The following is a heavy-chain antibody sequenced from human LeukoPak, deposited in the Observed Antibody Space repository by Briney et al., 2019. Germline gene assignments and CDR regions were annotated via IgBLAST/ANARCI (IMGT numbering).Heavy chain of an antibody. J-gene: IGHJ5*02. CDR1: GFSLSTSGVG. CDR3: AHRSVPSPNLFDP. V-gene: IGHV2-5*02. CDR2: IYCAEYT. Sequence: SGPTLVNPTQTLTLTCTFSGFSLSTSGVGVGWIRQPPVKALEGLALIYCAEYTRYTTSLKSTLTITKDTSKTQVVLTMTNMHPVDTATYYCAHRSVPSPNLFDPWGQGTLVTVSS. D-gene: IGHD1-14*01.